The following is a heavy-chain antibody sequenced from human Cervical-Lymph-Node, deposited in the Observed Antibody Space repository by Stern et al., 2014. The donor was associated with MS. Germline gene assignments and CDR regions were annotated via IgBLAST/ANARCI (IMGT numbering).Heavy chain of an antibody. V-gene: IGHV3-9*01. CDR2: ISWNSGSI. Sequence: VQLVESGGGLVQPGRSLRLSCAASGFTFDDYAMHWVRQAPGKGLEWVSGISWNSGSIGYADSVKGRFTISRDDAKNSLYLQINILRAEDPALYSCAKPVATSYWYFDLGGRAPLFTVSP. CDR3: AKPVATSYWYFDL. D-gene: IGHD5-12*01. J-gene: IGHJ2*01. CDR1: GFTFDDYA.